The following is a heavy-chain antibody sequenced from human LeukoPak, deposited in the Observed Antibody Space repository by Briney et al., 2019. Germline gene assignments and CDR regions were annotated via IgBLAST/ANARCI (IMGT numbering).Heavy chain of an antibody. CDR1: GFTFSSYW. D-gene: IGHD1-26*01. Sequence: GGSLRLSCAASGFTFSSYWMSWVRQAPGKGLEWVANIKQDGSEKYYVDSVKGRFTISRDNAKNSLYLQMNSLRAEDTAVYYCARDGRGSSNDFDYWGQGTLVTVSS. CDR3: ARDGRGSSNDFDY. V-gene: IGHV3-7*01. J-gene: IGHJ4*02. CDR2: IKQDGSEK.